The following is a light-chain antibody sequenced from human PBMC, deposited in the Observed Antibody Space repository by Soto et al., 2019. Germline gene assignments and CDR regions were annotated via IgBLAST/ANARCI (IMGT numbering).Light chain of an antibody. J-gene: IGKJ1*01. Sequence: DIQMTQSPSTLSASVGDRVTITCRASQSINSWLAWYQQKPGKAPKLLIYDASSLESGVPSRFSGSGSGTEFTLTISSLQPDDFATYYCQQYNSYPFVRSFGQGTKVEIK. CDR2: DAS. V-gene: IGKV1-5*01. CDR3: QQYNSYPFVRS. CDR1: QSINSW.